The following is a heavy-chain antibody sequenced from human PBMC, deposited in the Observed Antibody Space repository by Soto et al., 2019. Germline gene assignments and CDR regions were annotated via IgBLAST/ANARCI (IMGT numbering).Heavy chain of an antibody. CDR1: GFTFSRYA. Sequence: PGGSLRLSCAASGFTFSRYAMHWVRQAPGKGLESISVISSNGGSTYYANSVKGRFTISRDNSKNTLYLQMGSLRAEDMAVYYCARGPFYYDTSGFDYWGQGALVTVSS. J-gene: IGHJ4*02. D-gene: IGHD3-22*01. CDR2: ISSNGGST. V-gene: IGHV3-64*01. CDR3: ARGPFYYDTSGFDY.